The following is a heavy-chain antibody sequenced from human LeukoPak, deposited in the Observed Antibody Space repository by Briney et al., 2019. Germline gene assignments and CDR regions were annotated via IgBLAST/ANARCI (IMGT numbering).Heavy chain of an antibody. CDR3: AKDVLDTAMVVGRYYFDY. V-gene: IGHV3-23*01. D-gene: IGHD5-18*01. CDR1: EFTFSSYA. J-gene: IGHJ4*02. CDR2: ISGSGGST. Sequence: GGSLRLSCAASEFTFSSYAMSWVRQAPGKGLEWVSAISGSGGSTYYADSVKGRFTISRDNSKNTLYLQMNSLRAEDTAVYYCAKDVLDTAMVVGRYYFDYWGQGTLVTVSS.